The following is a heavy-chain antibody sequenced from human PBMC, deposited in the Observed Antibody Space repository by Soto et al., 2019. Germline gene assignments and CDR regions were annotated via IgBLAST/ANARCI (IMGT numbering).Heavy chain of an antibody. Sequence: ASVKVSCKASGYTFTGYYIHWIRQAPGQGLEWMGWVNPHSGATNYAQKFQGRLTMTRDTSITTAYMQLSRLRSDDTATYFCTRDLESSGWYFLHYFDYWGQGTLVTVSS. J-gene: IGHJ4*02. CDR2: VNPHSGAT. CDR3: TRDLESSGWYFLHYFDY. D-gene: IGHD6-19*01. V-gene: IGHV1-2*02. CDR1: GYTFTGYY.